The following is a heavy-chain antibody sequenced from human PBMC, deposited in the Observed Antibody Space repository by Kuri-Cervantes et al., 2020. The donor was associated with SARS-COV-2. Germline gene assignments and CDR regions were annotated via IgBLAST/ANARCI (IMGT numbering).Heavy chain of an antibody. V-gene: IGHV1-2*02. CDR3: ARGLGNNYYYMDV. CDR2: INPNSGGT. D-gene: IGHD7-27*01. CDR1: GYTFTGYY. J-gene: IGHJ6*03. Sequence: ASVKVSCKASGYTFTGYYMHWVRQAPGQGLEWMGWINPNSGGTNYAQKFQGRVTMTRDTSISTDYMELSRLRSDDTAVYYGARGLGNNYYYMDVWGKGTTVTVSS.